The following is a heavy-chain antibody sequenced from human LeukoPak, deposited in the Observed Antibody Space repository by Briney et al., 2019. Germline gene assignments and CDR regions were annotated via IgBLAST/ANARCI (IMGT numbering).Heavy chain of an antibody. D-gene: IGHD6-19*01. J-gene: IGHJ5*02. CDR3: ARAKTGYSSGWYAGSWFDP. CDR1: GGSFSGYY. V-gene: IGHV4-34*01. CDR2: INHSGST. Sequence: PSETLSLTCAVYGGSFSGYYWSWIRQPPGKGLGWIGEINHSGSTNYNPSLKSRVTISVDTSKNQFSLKLSSVTAADTAVYYCARAKTGYSSGWYAGSWFDPWGQGTLVTVSS.